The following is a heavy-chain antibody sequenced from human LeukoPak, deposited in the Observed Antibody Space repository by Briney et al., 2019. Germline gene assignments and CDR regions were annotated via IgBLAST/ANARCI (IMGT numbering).Heavy chain of an antibody. V-gene: IGHV3-23*01. J-gene: IGHJ4*02. Sequence: GGSLRLSCAASGFTFSSYTMSWVRQAPGEGLEWLSAINGRGNTYYAGSVEGRFTISRDNSENTLYQQMNSLTVDDTAVYFCAKERQTGDYFTSDYWGQGTLVTVSS. D-gene: IGHD4-17*01. CDR1: GFTFSSYT. CDR3: AKERQTGDYFTSDY. CDR2: INGRGNT.